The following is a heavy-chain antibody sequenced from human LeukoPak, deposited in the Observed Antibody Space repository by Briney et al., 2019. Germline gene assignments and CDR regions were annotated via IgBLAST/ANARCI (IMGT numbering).Heavy chain of an antibody. J-gene: IGHJ4*02. Sequence: SETLSLTCTVSGSSISSHSWGWVRQPPGEGLEWIGYDSNSGNINYNPALKSRVTISVDTSERQFSLKLSSVSAADTAVYYCARDNWGSLGYWGQGILVTVSS. V-gene: IGHV4-59*11. D-gene: IGHD7-27*01. CDR1: GSSISSHS. CDR2: DSNSGNI. CDR3: ARDNWGSLGY.